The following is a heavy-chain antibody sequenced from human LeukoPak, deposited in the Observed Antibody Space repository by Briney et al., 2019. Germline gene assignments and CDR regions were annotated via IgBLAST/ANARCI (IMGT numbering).Heavy chain of an antibody. V-gene: IGHV4-39*01. J-gene: IGHJ4*02. Sequence: SETLSLTCSVSGASVTMGSYYWAWIRQPPGKGLEWIGTFHFSGSTYYNPSLKSRVTISVDTSKNSVSLMLRSVTAADTAMYFCARPFQDYVKGTFFYFFDFWGQGILVTVSS. CDR1: GASVTMGSYY. CDR3: ARPFQDYVKGTFFYFFDF. CDR2: FHFSGST. D-gene: IGHD3-10*02.